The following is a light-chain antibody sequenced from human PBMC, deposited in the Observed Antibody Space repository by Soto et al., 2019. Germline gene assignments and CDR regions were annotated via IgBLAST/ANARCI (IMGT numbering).Light chain of an antibody. CDR3: QQYGSSGT. CDR1: QSVSSGY. V-gene: IGKV3-20*01. CDR2: GAS. Sequence: EIVLTQSPCTLSLSPGERATLSCRASQSVSSGYLAWYQQKPGQAPRLLIYGASSRATGIPDRFSGSGSGTDFTLTISRLEPEDFAVYYCQQYGSSGTFGQGTKVDIK. J-gene: IGKJ1*01.